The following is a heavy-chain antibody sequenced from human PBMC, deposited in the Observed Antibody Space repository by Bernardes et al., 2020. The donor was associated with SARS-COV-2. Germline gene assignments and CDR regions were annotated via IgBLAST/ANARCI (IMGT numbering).Heavy chain of an antibody. CDR1: GGSISSSSYY. V-gene: IGHV4-39*01. CDR2: IYYSGST. CDR3: ARHWVGYSSSWYIGGWFDP. D-gene: IGHD6-13*01. J-gene: IGHJ5*02. Sequence: SETLSLTCTVSGGSISSSSYYWGWIRQPPGKGLEWIGSIYYSGSTSYNPSLKSRVTISVDTSKNQFSLKLSSVTAADTAVYYCARHWVGYSSSWYIGGWFDPWGQGTLVTVSS.